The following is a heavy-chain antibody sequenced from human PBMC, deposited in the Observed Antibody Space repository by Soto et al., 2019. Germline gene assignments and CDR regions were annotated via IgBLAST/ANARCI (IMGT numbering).Heavy chain of an antibody. V-gene: IGHV4-59*01. CDR2: IYYSGST. CDR1: CGSFSNYY. CDR3: ARVRFLGTGTMLVDP. Sequence: SETLSLTCTVSCGSFSNYYWSWIRQPPGKGLEWIGYIYYSGSTNYNPSLKSRVTISVDTSKNQFSLKLSSVTAADTAVYYCARVRFLGTGTMLVDPWGQGTLVTVSS. J-gene: IGHJ5*02. D-gene: IGHD1-7*01.